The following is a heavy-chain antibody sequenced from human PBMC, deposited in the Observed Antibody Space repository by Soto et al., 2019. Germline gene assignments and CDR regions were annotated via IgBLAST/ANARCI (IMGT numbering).Heavy chain of an antibody. CDR2: INHSGST. CDR1: GGSFSGYY. D-gene: IGHD6-19*01. V-gene: IGHV4-34*01. Sequence: QVQLQQWGAGLLKPSETLSLTCAVYGGSFSGYYWSWIRQPPGKGLEWIGEINHSGSTNYNPSLKSRVTISVETSKNQFSLKLGSVPAADTAVYYCARRQQWLVHDFDYWGQGTLVTVSS. J-gene: IGHJ4*02. CDR3: ARRQQWLVHDFDY.